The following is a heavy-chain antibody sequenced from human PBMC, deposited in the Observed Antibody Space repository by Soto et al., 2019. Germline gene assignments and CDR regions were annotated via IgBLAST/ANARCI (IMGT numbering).Heavy chain of an antibody. CDR3: AKDKTVAGTNAFDI. J-gene: IGHJ3*02. Sequence: GGSLSLSCAASGFTFSSYGMHLVRQAPGKGVELVSVISESGGSTYYADSVKGRFTSSRDNSKNTLYLQMNTLRAEDTAVYYCAKDKTVAGTNAFDIWGQGTMVTVSS. D-gene: IGHD6-19*01. CDR2: ISESGGST. CDR1: GFTFSSYG. V-gene: IGHV3-23*01.